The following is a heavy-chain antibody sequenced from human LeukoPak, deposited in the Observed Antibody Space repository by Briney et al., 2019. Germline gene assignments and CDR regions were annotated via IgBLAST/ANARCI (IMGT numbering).Heavy chain of an antibody. Sequence: GGSLRLSCAASGFTFSSYGLHWVRQAPGKGLEWVAFIRDDGSTRYYADSVKGRFTVSRDNSKNTLHLQMDSLRSEDTAVYYCAKAPHSWGLFDSWGQGTLVTVSS. V-gene: IGHV3-30*02. D-gene: IGHD3-16*01. CDR1: GFTFSSYG. J-gene: IGHJ4*02. CDR2: IRDDGSTR. CDR3: AKAPHSWGLFDS.